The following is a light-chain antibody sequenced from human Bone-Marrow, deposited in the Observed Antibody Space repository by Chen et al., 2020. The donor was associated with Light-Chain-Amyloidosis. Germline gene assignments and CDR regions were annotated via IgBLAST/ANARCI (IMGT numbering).Light chain of an antibody. V-gene: IGLV2-8*01. J-gene: IGLJ1*01. CDR2: WVS. CDR1: TSDVGGYDY. CDR3: TSYAGSDNLGV. Sequence: QYALTQPPSASGSPGQSVTISCTGTTSDVGGYDYVSWYQQHPGKAPKLLIYWVSKRPSGVPDRFSASKSGNTASLTVSGLKADDEADYYCTSYAGSDNLGVFGTGTTVTVL.